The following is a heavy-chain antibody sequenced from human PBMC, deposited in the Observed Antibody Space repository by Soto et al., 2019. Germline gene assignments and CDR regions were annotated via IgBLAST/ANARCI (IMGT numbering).Heavy chain of an antibody. Sequence: GGSLRLSCAASGFTFSSYGMHWVRQAPGKGLEWVAVIWYDGSNKYYADSVKGRFTISRDNSKNTLYLQMNSLRAEDTAVYYCARGVDTARSDAFDIWGQGTMVTVSS. D-gene: IGHD5-18*01. CDR3: ARGVDTARSDAFDI. CDR1: GFTFSSYG. V-gene: IGHV3-33*01. CDR2: IWYDGSNK. J-gene: IGHJ3*02.